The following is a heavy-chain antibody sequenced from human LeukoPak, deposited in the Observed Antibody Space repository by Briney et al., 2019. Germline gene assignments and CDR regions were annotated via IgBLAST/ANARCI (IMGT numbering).Heavy chain of an antibody. CDR2: IYPDDSDT. CDR1: GSRFTTHW. D-gene: IGHD1-26*01. CDR3: ASATGSYSYFDY. J-gene: IGHJ4*02. Sequence: GESLKISCKASGSRFTTHWIGWVRPIPGKGLEWMGIIYPDDSDTKYSPSFQGQVTISADKSISTAFLQWSSLKASDTAMYYCASATGSYSYFDYWGQGTLVTVSS. V-gene: IGHV5-51*01.